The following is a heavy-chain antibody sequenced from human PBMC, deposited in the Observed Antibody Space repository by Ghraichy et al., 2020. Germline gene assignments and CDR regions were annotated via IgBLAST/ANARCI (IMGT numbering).Heavy chain of an antibody. CDR2: INPNSGGT. CDR3: ARASSGGDHVSY. D-gene: IGHD4-17*01. CDR1: GYTFTGYY. Sequence: ASVKVSCKASGYTFTGYYMHWVRQAPGQGLEWMGWINPNSGGTNYAQKFQGRVTMTRDTSISTAYMELSRLRSDDTAVYYCARASSGGDHVSYWGQGTLVTVSS. V-gene: IGHV1-2*02. J-gene: IGHJ4*02.